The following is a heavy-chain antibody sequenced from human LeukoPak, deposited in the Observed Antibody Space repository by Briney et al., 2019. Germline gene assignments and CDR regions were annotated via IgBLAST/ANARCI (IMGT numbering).Heavy chain of an antibody. V-gene: IGHV1-2*02. Sequence: ASVKVSCKASGYTFTGYYMHWVRQAPGQGLEWMGWFDPNSGGTNYAQKFQGRVTMTRDTSISTAYMELSRLRSDDTAVYYCARDHYDFWSGYYTAPGSWGQGTLVTVSS. J-gene: IGHJ4*02. CDR1: GYTFTGYY. CDR3: ARDHYDFWSGYYTAPGS. CDR2: FDPNSGGT. D-gene: IGHD3-3*01.